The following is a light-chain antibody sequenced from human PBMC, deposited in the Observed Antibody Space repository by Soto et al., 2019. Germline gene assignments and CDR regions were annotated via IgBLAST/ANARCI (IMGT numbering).Light chain of an antibody. J-gene: IGKJ5*01. CDR1: QSVISSH. CDR2: AAS. Sequence: EIMLTQSPGTLSLSPGERATLSCRASQSVISSHLAWYQHKPGQAPRLLIYAASSRATGSPDWFSGGGSGTDFSLTISRLEPEDFAFYYCQQYGYSPITFGQGTRLEIK. V-gene: IGKV3-20*01. CDR3: QQYGYSPIT.